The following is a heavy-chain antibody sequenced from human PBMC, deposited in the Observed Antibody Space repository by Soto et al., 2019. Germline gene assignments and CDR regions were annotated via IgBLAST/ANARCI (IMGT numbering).Heavy chain of an antibody. V-gene: IGHV4-34*01. D-gene: IGHD5-12*01. CDR1: GGSFSGYY. CDR2: INHSGST. CDR3: ARRKYGGYNGTDY. J-gene: IGHJ4*02. Sequence: SETLSLTCAVYGGSFSGYYWSWIRQPPGKGLEWIGEINHSGSTNYNPSPKSRVTISVDTSKNQFSLKLSSVTAADTAVYYCARRKYGGYNGTDYWGQGTLVTVSS.